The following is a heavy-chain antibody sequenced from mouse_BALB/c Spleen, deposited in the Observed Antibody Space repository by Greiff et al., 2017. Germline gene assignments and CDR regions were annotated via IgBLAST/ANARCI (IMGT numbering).Heavy chain of an antibody. V-gene: IGHV2-2*02. CDR2: IWSGGST. D-gene: IGHD2-1*01. CDR3: ARKLGYGNYDYYAMDY. Sequence: QVQLQQSGPGLVQPSQSLSITCTVSGFSLTSYGVYWVRQSPGKGLEWLGVIWSGGSTDYNAAFISRLSISKDNSKSQVFFKMNSLQANDSAIYYCARKLGYGNYDYYAMDYWGQGTSVTVSS. J-gene: IGHJ4*01. CDR1: GFSLTSYG.